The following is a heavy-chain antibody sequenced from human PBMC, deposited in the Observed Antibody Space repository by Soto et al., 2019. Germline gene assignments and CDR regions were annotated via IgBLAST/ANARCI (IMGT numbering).Heavy chain of an antibody. D-gene: IGHD3-10*01. CDR3: AKDMAGYCGSGSYSYGMDV. J-gene: IGHJ6*02. CDR2: ISWNSGSI. Sequence: GGSLRLSCAATGFTFDDYAMHWVRQAPGKGLEWVSGISWNSGSIGYADSVKGRFTIYRDNAKNSLYLQMNSLRAEDTALYYCAKDMAGYCGSGSYSYGMDVWGQGTTVTVSS. CDR1: GFTFDDYA. V-gene: IGHV3-9*01.